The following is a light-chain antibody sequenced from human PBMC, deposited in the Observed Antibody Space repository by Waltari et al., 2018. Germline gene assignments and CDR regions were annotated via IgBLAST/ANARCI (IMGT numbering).Light chain of an antibody. CDR2: AVT. CDR3: CSYAGGRTYVV. Sequence: QSALTQAASVSGSLGQSITISCTGTTNDVGAYDLVSWYQQHPVKAPRLIIYAVTERPSGVSNRFSGSKSGNTASLTISGLQAEDEADYHCCSYAGGRTYVVFGGGTKLTVL. V-gene: IGLV2-23*02. CDR1: TNDVGAYDL. J-gene: IGLJ2*01.